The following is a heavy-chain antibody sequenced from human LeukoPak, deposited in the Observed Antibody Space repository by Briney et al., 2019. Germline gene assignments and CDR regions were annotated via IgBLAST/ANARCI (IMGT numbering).Heavy chain of an antibody. D-gene: IGHD5-12*01. Sequence: SETLSLTCAVYGGSFSGYYWSWIRQPPGKGLEWIGEINHSGSTNYNPSLKSRVTISVDTSKNQFSLKLSSVTAADTAVYYCARDPYSGYEYFDYWGQGNLVTVSS. V-gene: IGHV4-34*01. CDR1: GGSFSGYY. CDR2: INHSGST. J-gene: IGHJ4*02. CDR3: ARDPYSGYEYFDY.